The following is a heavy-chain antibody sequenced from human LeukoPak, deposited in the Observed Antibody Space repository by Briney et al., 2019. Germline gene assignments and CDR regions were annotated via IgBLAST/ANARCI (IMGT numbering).Heavy chain of an antibody. V-gene: IGHV3-23*01. Sequence: GGSLRLSCAASGFTFSSYGMHWVRQAPGKGLEWVSAISGSGGSTYYADSVKGRFTISRDNSKNTLYLQMNSLRAEDTAVYYCTNMVRGVIILYWGQGTLVTVSS. CDR1: GFTFSSYG. CDR2: ISGSGGST. D-gene: IGHD3-10*01. J-gene: IGHJ4*02. CDR3: TNMVRGVIILY.